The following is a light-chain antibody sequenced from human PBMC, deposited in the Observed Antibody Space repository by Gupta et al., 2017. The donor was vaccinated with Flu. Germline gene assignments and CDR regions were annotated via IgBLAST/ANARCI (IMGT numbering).Light chain of an antibody. Sequence: ETVLTQSPGTLSLSPGEIAILSCRASQTVSSTYLAWCQQKPGQAPRLLIYGTSSRATGIPDRFSGSGSGTDFTLTINRLEPEDFAVYYCQQYGNSRVTFGPGTKVDIK. CDR1: QTVSSTY. CDR3: QQYGNSRVT. V-gene: IGKV3-20*01. J-gene: IGKJ3*01. CDR2: GTS.